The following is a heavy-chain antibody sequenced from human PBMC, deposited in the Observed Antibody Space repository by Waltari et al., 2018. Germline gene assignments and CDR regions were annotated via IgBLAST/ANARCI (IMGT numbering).Heavy chain of an antibody. J-gene: IGHJ4*02. Sequence: EVQLLESGGGLVQPGGSLRLSCSASGFTFSPYAMPWVRQAQGKGLEWVSSINAGGGSTYHAESVRGRFKISRDNSKTTLFLQMNGLRVEDTAVYYCAKVPSHDYGPPFHFDEWGQGTLVAVSS. D-gene: IGHD4-17*01. V-gene: IGHV3-23*01. CDR1: GFTFSPYA. CDR3: AKVPSHDYGPPFHFDE. CDR2: INAGGGST.